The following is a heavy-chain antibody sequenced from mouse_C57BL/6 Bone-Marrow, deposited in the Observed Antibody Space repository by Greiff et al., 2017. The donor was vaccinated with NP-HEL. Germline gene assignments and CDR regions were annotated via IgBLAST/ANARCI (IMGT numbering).Heavy chain of an antibody. D-gene: IGHD2-3*01. CDR3: TNIYDGYLAWFAY. CDR1: GYTFTSYW. Sequence: VQLQQSGTVLARPGASVKMSCKTSGYTFTSYWMHWVKQRPGQGLEWIGAIYPGNSDTSYNQKFKGKAKLTAVTSASTAYMELSSLTNEDSAVYYCTNIYDGYLAWFAYWGQGTLVTVSA. J-gene: IGHJ3*01. V-gene: IGHV1-5*01. CDR2: IYPGNSDT.